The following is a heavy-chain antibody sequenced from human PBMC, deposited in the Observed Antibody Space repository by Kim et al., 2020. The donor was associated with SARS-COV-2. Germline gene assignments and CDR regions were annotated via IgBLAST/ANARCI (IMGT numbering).Heavy chain of an antibody. Sequence: SETLSLTCTVSGGSISSYYWSWIRQPPGKGLEWIGYIYYSGSTNYNPSLKSRVTISVDTSKNQFSLKLSSVTAADTAVYYCARHPYDFWSGNYFDYWGQGTLVTVSS. J-gene: IGHJ4*02. CDR3: ARHPYDFWSGNYFDY. D-gene: IGHD3-3*01. CDR2: IYYSGST. V-gene: IGHV4-59*08. CDR1: GGSISSYY.